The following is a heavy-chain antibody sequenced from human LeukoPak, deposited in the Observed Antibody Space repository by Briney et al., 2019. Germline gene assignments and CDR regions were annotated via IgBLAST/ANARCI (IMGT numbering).Heavy chain of an antibody. CDR1: GFTFSNYY. V-gene: IGHV3-23*01. J-gene: IGHJ4*02. D-gene: IGHD4-17*01. CDR2: ISTGGGTT. Sequence: GRSLRLSCVASGFTFSNYYMHWVRQAPGKGLEWVSGISTGGGTTYYADSVKDRFTISRDNSKNTLYLQMNSLTAEDTAVYYCAKDWAYGDYPLNYWGQGTLVTVSS. CDR3: AKDWAYGDYPLNY.